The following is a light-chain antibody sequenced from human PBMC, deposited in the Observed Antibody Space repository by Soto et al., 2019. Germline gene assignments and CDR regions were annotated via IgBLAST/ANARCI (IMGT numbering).Light chain of an antibody. CDR2: GVN. J-gene: IGLJ1*01. Sequence: QSVLTQPASVSGSPGQSITISCTGTSSDVGSYNLVSWYHQHPGKAPKLMIYGVNKRPSGVSNRFSGAKSGNTASLTISGLQAEDEADYYCCSYAGISTFYVFVPGTKLTVL. V-gene: IGLV2-23*02. CDR1: SSDVGSYNL. CDR3: CSYAGISTFYV.